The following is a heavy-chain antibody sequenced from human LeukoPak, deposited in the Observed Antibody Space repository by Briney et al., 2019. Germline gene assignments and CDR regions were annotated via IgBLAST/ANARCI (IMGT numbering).Heavy chain of an antibody. Sequence: GGSLRLSCAASGFTFSRYWMSWVRQAPGKGLEWVANIKQDGSEKYYVDSVKGRLTISRDNAKNSLYLQMNSLRAEDTAIYYCARDRGGWYRDDAFDIWGQGTMVTVSS. J-gene: IGHJ3*02. CDR1: GFTFSRYW. D-gene: IGHD6-19*01. CDR3: ARDRGGWYRDDAFDI. V-gene: IGHV3-7*01. CDR2: IKQDGSEK.